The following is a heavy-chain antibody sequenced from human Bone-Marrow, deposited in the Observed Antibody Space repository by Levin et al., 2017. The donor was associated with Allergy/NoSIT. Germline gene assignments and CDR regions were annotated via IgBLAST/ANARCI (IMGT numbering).Heavy chain of an antibody. CDR3: ERGFAVDRSYFDS. J-gene: IGHJ4*02. V-gene: IGHV3-48*02. CDR2: IGGTTSII. D-gene: IGHD2-21*01. Sequence: PGGSLRLSCAASGFTFNIYSMHWVRQAPGKGLEWVSYIGGTTSIILYADSVKGRFTISRDNAKNSLYLQMNSLRDEDTAIYYCERGFAVDRSYFDSWGQGTLVTVSS. CDR1: GFTFNIYS.